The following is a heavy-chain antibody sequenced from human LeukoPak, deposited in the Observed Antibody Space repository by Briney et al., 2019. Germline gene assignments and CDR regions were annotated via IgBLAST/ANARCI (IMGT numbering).Heavy chain of an antibody. Sequence: SETLSLTCTVSGGSISSSNYYWDWIRQPPGKGLEWIGNIYYSGSAYYNPSLNTRVTISVDTSKNQFSLKLSSVTAADTAVYYCARAYSPPQWSPFDYWGQGTLVTVSS. J-gene: IGHJ4*02. V-gene: IGHV4-39*07. D-gene: IGHD6-13*01. CDR1: GGSISSSNYY. CDR2: IYYSGSA. CDR3: ARAYSPPQWSPFDY.